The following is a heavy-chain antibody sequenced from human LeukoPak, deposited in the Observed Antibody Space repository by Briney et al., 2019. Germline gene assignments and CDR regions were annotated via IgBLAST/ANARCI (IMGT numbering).Heavy chain of an antibody. Sequence: PGGSLRLSCAASGFTFSSYGMHWVRQAPGKGLEWVAVISYDGSNKYYADSVKGRFTISRDNSKNTLYLQMNSLRAEDTAVYYCAKEGRYCSGGSCYSSWGRGTLVTVSS. D-gene: IGHD2-15*01. CDR1: GFTFSSYG. CDR3: AKEGRYCSGGSCYSS. V-gene: IGHV3-30*18. CDR2: ISYDGSNK. J-gene: IGHJ4*02.